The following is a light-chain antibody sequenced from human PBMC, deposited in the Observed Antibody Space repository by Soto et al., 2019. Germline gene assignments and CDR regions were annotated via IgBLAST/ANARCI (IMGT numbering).Light chain of an antibody. V-gene: IGKV3-11*01. CDR1: QGVGSY. Sequence: EIVLTQFPATLSLSPGERATLSCRASQGVGSYLAWYQQKPGQALRLLIYDASHRATDIPARFSGSGSGTDFTLTISSLEPEDFAVYYCQQRSDWPPGTFGGGTKVEIK. J-gene: IGKJ4*01. CDR3: QQRSDWPPGT. CDR2: DAS.